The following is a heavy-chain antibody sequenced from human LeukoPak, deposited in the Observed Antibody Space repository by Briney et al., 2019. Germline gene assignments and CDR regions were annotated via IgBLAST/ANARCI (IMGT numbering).Heavy chain of an antibody. D-gene: IGHD6-19*01. V-gene: IGHV1-46*03. CDR3: AREDSGWQTDY. Sequence: GASVKVSCKASGYTFTCYYMHWVRQAPGQGPEWMGIVNPSGGSTSYAQKFQGRVTMTRDTSTSTVYMELSSLRSEDTAVYYCAREDSGWQTDYWGQGTLVTVSS. CDR1: GYTFTCYY. J-gene: IGHJ4*02. CDR2: VNPSGGST.